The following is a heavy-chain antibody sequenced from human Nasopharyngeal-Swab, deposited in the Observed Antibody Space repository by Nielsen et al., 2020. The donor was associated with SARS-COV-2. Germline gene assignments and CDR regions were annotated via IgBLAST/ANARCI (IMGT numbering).Heavy chain of an antibody. J-gene: IGHJ2*01. V-gene: IGHV3-23*01. Sequence: GESLKISCEASGFTFRSYAMSWVRQAPGKGLEWVSGISGSDGSTFYADSGKGRFTISRDNSKSTLYLQMNSLRAEDTALYYCAKDISSSSLWYLDLYGRGTLVTISS. CDR1: GFTFRSYA. CDR2: ISGSDGST. CDR3: AKDISSSSLWYLDL. D-gene: IGHD6-13*01.